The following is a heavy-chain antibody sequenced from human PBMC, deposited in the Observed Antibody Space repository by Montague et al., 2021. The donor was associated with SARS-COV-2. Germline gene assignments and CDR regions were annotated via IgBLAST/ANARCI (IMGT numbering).Heavy chain of an antibody. CDR1: GGSISSSTYY. CDR2: LYNGGTT. Sequence: SETLSLTCNVSGGSISSSTYYWGWIRQPPGKGLEWIGNLYNGGTTYYSPSLKSRVTISVDTSMNHFSLNMASVTAADTAVYYCARTSKLRESSSGNYYYHAMDVWGQGTTVTVSS. V-gene: IGHV4-39*02. D-gene: IGHD3-16*01. CDR3: ARTSKLRESSSGNYYYHAMDV. J-gene: IGHJ6*02.